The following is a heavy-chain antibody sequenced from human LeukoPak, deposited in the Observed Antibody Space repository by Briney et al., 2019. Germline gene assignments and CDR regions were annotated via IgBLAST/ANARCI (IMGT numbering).Heavy chain of an antibody. CDR3: AKATAWELGRDFAFDI. V-gene: IGHV3-9*03. D-gene: IGHD1-26*01. CDR1: GFTFDDYA. Sequence: GGSLRLSCAASGFTFDDYAMHWVRQAPGKGLEWVSGISWNSGSIGYADSVKGRFTISRDNAKNSLYLQMNSLRAEDMALYYCAKATAWELGRDFAFDIWGQGTMVTVSS. CDR2: ISWNSGSI. J-gene: IGHJ3*02.